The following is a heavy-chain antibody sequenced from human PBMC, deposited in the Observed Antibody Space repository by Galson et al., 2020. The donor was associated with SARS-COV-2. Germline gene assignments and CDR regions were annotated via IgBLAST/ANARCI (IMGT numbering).Heavy chain of an antibody. V-gene: IGHV5-10-1*01. CDR1: GYSFTTYW. CDR2: IDPSDSYT. Sequence: HGESLKISCKGSGYSFTTYWINWVRQMPGKGLEWMGRIDPSDSYTNYRPTFQGHVTISADKSISTAYLQWSSLKASDTAMYYCARTFGVAPHYNWFDPWGQGTLVTVSS. CDR3: ARTFGVAPHYNWFDP. D-gene: IGHD3-3*01. J-gene: IGHJ5*02.